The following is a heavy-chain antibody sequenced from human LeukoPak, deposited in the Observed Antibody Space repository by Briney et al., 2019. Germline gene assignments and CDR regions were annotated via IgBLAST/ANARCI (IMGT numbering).Heavy chain of an antibody. V-gene: IGHV3-53*05. J-gene: IGHJ4*02. CDR2: IYADGNT. CDR3: AKGDKPGY. CDR1: GFLVNTNY. Sequence: PGGSLRLSCAASGFLVNTNYMTWVRQAPGRGLEWVSFIYADGNTYYADSVKGRFTISRDNSKNTLYLQMNSLRAEDTAVYYCAKGDKPGYWGQGTLITVSS. D-gene: IGHD1-14*01.